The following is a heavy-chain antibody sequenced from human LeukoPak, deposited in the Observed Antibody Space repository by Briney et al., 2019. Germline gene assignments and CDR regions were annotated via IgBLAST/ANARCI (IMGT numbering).Heavy chain of an antibody. V-gene: IGHV1-46*01. Sequence: ASVKVSCKASGYTFTSYYMHWVRQAAGQGLEWMGIINPSGGSTSYAQKSQGRVTMTRDMSTSTVYMELSSLRSEDTAVYYCARELRSFRIAAAFDYWGQGTLVTVSS. D-gene: IGHD6-6*01. J-gene: IGHJ4*02. CDR1: GYTFTSYY. CDR2: INPSGGST. CDR3: ARELRSFRIAAAFDY.